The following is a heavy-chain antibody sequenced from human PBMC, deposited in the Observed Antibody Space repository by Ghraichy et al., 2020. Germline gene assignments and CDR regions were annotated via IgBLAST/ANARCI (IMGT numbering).Heavy chain of an antibody. V-gene: IGHV3-23*01. CDR3: AVKVALSSPFEC. J-gene: IGHJ4*02. CDR1: GIDFTSHS. Sequence: GESLNISCVASGIDFTSHSLHWVRQAPGKGLEWVSAISGSGLITYYADSTGGRFNISRDNSKNTVSLQMTSLGAEDTAIYYCAVKVALSSPFECWGQGNLVTVSP. D-gene: IGHD3-3*01. CDR2: ISGSGLIT.